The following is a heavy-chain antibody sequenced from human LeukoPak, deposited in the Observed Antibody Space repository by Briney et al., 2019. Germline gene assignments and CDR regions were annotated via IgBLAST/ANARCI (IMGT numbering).Heavy chain of an antibody. V-gene: IGHV3-23*01. CDR1: GFTFSSYS. J-gene: IGHJ6*02. D-gene: IGHD3-10*01. Sequence: GGSLRLPCAASGFTFSSYSMNWIRQAPGKGLEWVSAISGSGGSTYYADSVKDRFTISRDNSKNTLYLQMNSLRAEDTAVYYCAKGYYYGSGSYYPFDVWGQGTTVTVSS. CDR3: AKGYYYGSGSYYPFDV. CDR2: ISGSGGST.